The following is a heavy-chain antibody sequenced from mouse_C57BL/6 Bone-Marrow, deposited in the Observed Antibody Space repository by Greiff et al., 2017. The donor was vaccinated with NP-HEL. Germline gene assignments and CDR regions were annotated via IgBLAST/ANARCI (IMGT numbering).Heavy chain of an antibody. CDR1: GYTFTSYW. CDR2: INPSNGGT. J-gene: IGHJ1*03. D-gene: IGHD1-1*01. V-gene: IGHV1-53*01. CDR3: ARSGTTVAYWYFDV. Sequence: QVQLKQPGTELVKPGASVKLSCKASGYTFTSYWMHWVKQRPGQGLEWIGNINPSNGGTNYNEKFKSKATLTVDKSSSTAYMQLSSLTSEDSAVYYCARSGTTVAYWYFDVWGTGTTVTVSS.